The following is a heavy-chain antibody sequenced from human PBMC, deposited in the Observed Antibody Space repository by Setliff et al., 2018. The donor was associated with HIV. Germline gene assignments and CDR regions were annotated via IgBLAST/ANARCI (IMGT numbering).Heavy chain of an antibody. V-gene: IGHV4-59*01. J-gene: IGHJ4*02. CDR1: GGSISSYY. Sequence: LSLTCTVSGGSISSYYWSWIRQPPGKGLEWIGYIYYSGSTNYNTSLKSRVTISVDTSKNQFSLKLNSVTAADTAVYYCASVSWARNFDYWGQGALVTVSS. D-gene: IGHD7-27*01. CDR3: ASVSWARNFDY. CDR2: IYYSGST.